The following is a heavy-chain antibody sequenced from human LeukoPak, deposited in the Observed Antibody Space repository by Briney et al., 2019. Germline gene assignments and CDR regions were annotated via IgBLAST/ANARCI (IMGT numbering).Heavy chain of an antibody. V-gene: IGHV7-4-1*02. Sequence: ASVKVSCKASGYTFTSYDINWVRQAPGQGLEWMGWINTNTGSPTYAQGFTGRFVFSVDTSVSTAYLQISSLEPEDTAVYYCAKRAAGGPYFEHWGQGTLVTVSS. CDR2: INTNTGSP. CDR3: AKRAAGGPYFEH. CDR1: GYTFTSYD. J-gene: IGHJ4*02. D-gene: IGHD6-25*01.